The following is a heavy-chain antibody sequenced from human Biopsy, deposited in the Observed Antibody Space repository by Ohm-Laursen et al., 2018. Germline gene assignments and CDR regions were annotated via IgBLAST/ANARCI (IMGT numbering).Heavy chain of an antibody. CDR1: GGTLSNYA. J-gene: IGHJ5*02. Sequence: ASVKVSCKTSGGTLSNYAINWVRQAPGQGLEWMGGINPMFGTAKYAQRFQGRVTITADKSTSTADMELSSLRSDGTAVYYCARSFGVVINFEHNWFDPWGQGTLVTVSS. V-gene: IGHV1-69*06. CDR3: ARSFGVVINFEHNWFDP. D-gene: IGHD3-3*01. CDR2: INPMFGTA.